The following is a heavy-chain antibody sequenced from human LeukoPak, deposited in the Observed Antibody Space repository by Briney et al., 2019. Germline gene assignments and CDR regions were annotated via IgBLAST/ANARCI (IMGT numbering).Heavy chain of an antibody. V-gene: IGHV3-33*01. D-gene: IGHD3-9*01. CDR3: ARDRDWLLYDY. Sequence: GTSLRLSCAGSGFLFSSYVMHWVRQAPGKGLEWVAAISHDETYKYYADSLRGRVTISRDNSKNTLYLQMHSLRADDTAIYYRARDRDWLLYDYWGQGTLVTVSS. CDR2: ISHDETYK. CDR1: GFLFSSYV. J-gene: IGHJ4*02.